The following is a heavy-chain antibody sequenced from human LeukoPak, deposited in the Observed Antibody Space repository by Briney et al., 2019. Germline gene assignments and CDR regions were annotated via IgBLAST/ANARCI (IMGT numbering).Heavy chain of an antibody. CDR1: GGTFSSYA. Sequence: ASVKVSCKASGGTFSSYAISWVRQAPGQGLEWMGGIIPIFGTANYAQKFQGRVTITTDESTSTAYMELSSLRSEDTAVYYCASGGTVTYYFDYWGQGTLLTVSS. CDR2: IIPIFGTA. J-gene: IGHJ4*02. CDR3: ASGGTVTYYFDY. D-gene: IGHD4-17*01. V-gene: IGHV1-69*05.